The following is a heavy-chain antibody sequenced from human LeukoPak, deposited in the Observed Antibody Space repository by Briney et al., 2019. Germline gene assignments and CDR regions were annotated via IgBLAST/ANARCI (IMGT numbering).Heavy chain of an antibody. V-gene: IGHV1-18*01. Sequence: ASVKVSCKATGYTFTSYGISWVRQAPGQGLEWVGWISSNSDNTNYAQKFQGRVTMTTDTSTSTAYMELRSLRSDDTAVYYCARDWGSIKVITDYWGQGTLGTVSS. CDR3: ARDWGSIKVITDY. D-gene: IGHD3-16*01. CDR1: GYTFTSYG. CDR2: ISSNSDNT. J-gene: IGHJ4*02.